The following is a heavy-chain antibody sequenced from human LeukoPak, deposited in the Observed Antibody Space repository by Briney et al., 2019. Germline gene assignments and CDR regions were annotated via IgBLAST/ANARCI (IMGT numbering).Heavy chain of an antibody. V-gene: IGHV1-2*06. J-gene: IGHJ6*03. CDR2: INPNSGGT. CDR1: GYTFTGYY. CDR3: ARGGICSSTSCPTIYYMDV. Sequence: ASVKVSCKASGYTFTGYYMHWVRQAPGQGLEWMGRINPNSGGTNYAQKFQGRVTMTRDTSISTSYMELSRLRSDDTAVYYCARGGICSSTSCPTIYYMDVWGKGTTVTVSS. D-gene: IGHD2-2*01.